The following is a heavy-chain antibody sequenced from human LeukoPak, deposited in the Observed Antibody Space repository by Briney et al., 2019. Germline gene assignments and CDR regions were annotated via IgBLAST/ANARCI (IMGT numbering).Heavy chain of an antibody. J-gene: IGHJ5*01. CDR1: GGSISSSTYY. CDR2: IYYSGYT. D-gene: IGHD3-3*01. CDR3: VSTIFGVVGWFDS. Sequence: SETVSLTCTVSGGSISSSTYYWGWIRQPPGKGLEWIGSIYYSGYTYYTPSLKSRVSISVDTSKNKFSLKVNSVTAADTAVYYCVSTIFGVVGWFDSWGQGTLVTVSS. V-gene: IGHV4-39*01.